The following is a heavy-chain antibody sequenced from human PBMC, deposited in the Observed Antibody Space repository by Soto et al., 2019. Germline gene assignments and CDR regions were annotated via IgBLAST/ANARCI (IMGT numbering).Heavy chain of an antibody. D-gene: IGHD2-15*01. CDR1: GFTFSNYW. CDR3: TRGGYCTDASCYNSRFDP. J-gene: IGHJ5*02. Sequence: PGGSLRLSCAASGFTFSNYWMHWVRQVSGKGLEWVSYINSDGSSTRYADSVKGRFTISRDNAKNTLFLQADSLSPEDTAVYYCTRGGYCTDASCYNSRFDPWGQGTLVTVSS. V-gene: IGHV3-74*01. CDR2: INSDGSST.